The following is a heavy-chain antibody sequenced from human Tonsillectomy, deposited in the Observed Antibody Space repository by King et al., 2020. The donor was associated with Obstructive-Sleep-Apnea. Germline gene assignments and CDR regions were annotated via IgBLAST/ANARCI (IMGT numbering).Heavy chain of an antibody. CDR3: ARSYCYDSSGPRGGYYFDY. D-gene: IGHD3-22*01. CDR2: IYYSGST. CDR1: GGSISRGAYY. J-gene: IGHJ4*02. Sequence: VQLQESGPGLVNPSQTLSLTCTVSGGSISRGAYYWSWIRQHPGKGLEWMGYIYYSGSTYYKSSLKSRVTISVDTSKNQFSLKLNSVTAADTAVYFCARSYCYDSSGPRGGYYFDYWGQGTLVTVSS. V-gene: IGHV4-31*03.